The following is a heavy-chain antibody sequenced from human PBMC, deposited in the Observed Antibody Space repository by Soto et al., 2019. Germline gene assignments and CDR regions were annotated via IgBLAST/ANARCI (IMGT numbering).Heavy chain of an antibody. J-gene: IGHJ6*02. CDR2: IYSSGTT. V-gene: IGHV3-53*01. CDR3: ARAASYYGLDV. Sequence: VQLVESGGGLIQPGGSLRLSCAASGFTVSTNYMSWVRQAPGKGLEWVSVIYSSGTTYFADSVKGRFTISRDNSKNTLYLQMSSLRAEDTAVDFCARAASYYGLDVWGQGTTVTVSS. CDR1: GFTVSTNY.